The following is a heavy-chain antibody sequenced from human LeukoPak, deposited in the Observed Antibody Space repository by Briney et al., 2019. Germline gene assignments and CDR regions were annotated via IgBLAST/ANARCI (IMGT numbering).Heavy chain of an antibody. V-gene: IGHV4-34*01. CDR2: INHSGDT. Sequence: SETLSLTCNVSGGSFTNYYWSWIRQTPEKGLEWIGQINHSGDTSYNPSLRRRMTLSVDRSKNQFSLKVTSVTAADTGVYYCARGPGTLGLSPWGQGTLVTVSS. D-gene: IGHD1-7*01. CDR1: GGSFTNYY. J-gene: IGHJ5*02. CDR3: ARGPGTLGLSP.